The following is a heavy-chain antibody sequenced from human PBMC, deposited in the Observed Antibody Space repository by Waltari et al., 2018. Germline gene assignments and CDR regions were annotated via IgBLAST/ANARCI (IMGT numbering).Heavy chain of an antibody. V-gene: IGHV1-24*01. Sequence: QVQLVQSGAEVKKPGASVKVSCKVSGYTLTELSMHWVRQAPGKGLEWMGGVDPEDGETIYAQKFQGRVTMTEDTSTDTAYMELSSLRSEDTAVYYCATHPGPGLDASSGWYNRIWGQGTMVTVSS. J-gene: IGHJ3*02. CDR1: GYTLTELS. CDR3: ATHPGPGLDASSGWYNRI. CDR2: VDPEDGET. D-gene: IGHD6-19*01.